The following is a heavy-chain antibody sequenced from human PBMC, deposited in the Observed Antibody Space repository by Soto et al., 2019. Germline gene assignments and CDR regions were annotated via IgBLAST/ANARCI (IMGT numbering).Heavy chain of an antibody. V-gene: IGHV3-13*04. Sequence: EVQVVESGGGLVQPGGSLRLSCAASGFTFSSYDMHWVRQATGKGLEWVSAIGTAGDTYYPGSVKGRFTISRENAKNSLYLQMNCLRAGDTAVYYCARGGGARYFDWLDYWGQGTLVTVSS. CDR3: ARGGGARYFDWLDY. CDR2: IGTAGDT. CDR1: GFTFSSYD. J-gene: IGHJ4*02. D-gene: IGHD3-9*01.